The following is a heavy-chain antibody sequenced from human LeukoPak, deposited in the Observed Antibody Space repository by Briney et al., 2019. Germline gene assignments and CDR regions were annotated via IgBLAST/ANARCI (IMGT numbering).Heavy chain of an antibody. CDR3: ARHRDGYKKFKSVDAFDI. CDR1: GFTFRSYS. V-gene: IGHV3-21*01. CDR2: IDPSSTYI. Sequence: PGGSLRLSCAASGFTFRSYSMNWVRQAPGKGLEWVSAIDPSSTYIYYADSVKGRFTISRDNAENSLYLQMNSLRVEDTAVYYCARHRDGYKKFKSVDAFDIWGQGTMVTVSS. J-gene: IGHJ3*02. D-gene: IGHD5-24*01.